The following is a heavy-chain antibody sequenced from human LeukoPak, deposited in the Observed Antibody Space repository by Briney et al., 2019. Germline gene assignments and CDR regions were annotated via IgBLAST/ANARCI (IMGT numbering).Heavy chain of an antibody. CDR3: ARAPGYCSGGSCYSSEYFQH. D-gene: IGHD2-15*01. CDR2: IYPGDSDT. V-gene: IGHV5-51*01. Sequence: GESLKISCKGSGYSFTSYWIGWLRQMPGKGLEWMGIIYPGDSDTRYSPSFQGQVTISADKSISTAYLQWSSLKASDTAMYYCARAPGYCSGGSCYSSEYFQHWGQGTLVTVSS. CDR1: GYSFTSYW. J-gene: IGHJ1*01.